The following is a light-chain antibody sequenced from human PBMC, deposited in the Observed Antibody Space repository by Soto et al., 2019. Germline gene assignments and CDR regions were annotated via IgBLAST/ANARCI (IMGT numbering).Light chain of an antibody. CDR2: GAS. J-gene: IGKJ5*01. CDR1: QSVSSS. Sequence: EIRMTQSPATLSVSPGERATLSCRASQSVSSSLAWYQQKPGQAPRLLIYGASTRATGTPARFSGSGSGTEVTLTISSLKPEDFAAYYCQQYKNWRPITFGQGTRLEIK. V-gene: IGKV3-15*01. CDR3: QQYKNWRPIT.